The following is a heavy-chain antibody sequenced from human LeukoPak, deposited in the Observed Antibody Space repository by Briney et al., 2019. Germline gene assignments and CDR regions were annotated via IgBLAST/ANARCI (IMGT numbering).Heavy chain of an antibody. CDR3: AKDPSMVRGVIRTLEYFQH. Sequence: PGGSLRLSCAASGFTFSTYNMNWVRQAPGKGLEWVSYITTSSSTIYYADSVKGRFTISRDNSKNTLYLQMNSLRAEDTAVYYCAKDPSMVRGVIRTLEYFQHWGQGTLVTVSS. V-gene: IGHV3-48*01. D-gene: IGHD3-10*01. CDR2: ITTSSSTI. CDR1: GFTFSTYN. J-gene: IGHJ1*01.